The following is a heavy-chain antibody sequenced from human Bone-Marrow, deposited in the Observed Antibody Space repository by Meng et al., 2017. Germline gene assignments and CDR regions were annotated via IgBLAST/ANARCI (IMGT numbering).Heavy chain of an antibody. D-gene: IGHD3-10*01. Sequence: GGSLRLSCAASGFTFSSYEMNWVRQAPGKGLEWVSYISSSGSTIYYADSVKGRFTISRDDSKNTLYLQMNSLKTEDTAVYYCTTEGDVLLWFGETDYWGQGTLVTVSS. V-gene: IGHV3-48*03. CDR1: GFTFSSYE. J-gene: IGHJ4*02. CDR2: ISSSGSTI. CDR3: TTEGDVLLWFGETDY.